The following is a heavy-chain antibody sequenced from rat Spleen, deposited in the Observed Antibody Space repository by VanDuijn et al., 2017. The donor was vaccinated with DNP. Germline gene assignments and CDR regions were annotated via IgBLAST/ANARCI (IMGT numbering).Heavy chain of an antibody. CDR1: RFTFSNYY. CDR2: ISPRGSRT. Sequence: EVQLVESGGGLVQPGRSLKLSCAASRFTFSNYYMAWVRQAPKKGLEWVAAISPRGSRTYYPDSVKGRFTISRDNGKSTLYLQMESLRSEDTATYYCTKDAFDYWGQGAMVTVSS. CDR3: TKDAFDY. V-gene: IGHV5-27*01. J-gene: IGHJ2*01.